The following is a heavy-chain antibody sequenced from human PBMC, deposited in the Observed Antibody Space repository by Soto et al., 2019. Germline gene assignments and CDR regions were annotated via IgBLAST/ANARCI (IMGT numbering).Heavy chain of an antibody. J-gene: IGHJ4*02. Sequence: GSLRLSCTASGFPFSHYAMNWVRQGPGTRLEWVADISGSGDSARYADSVRGRFTISRDNSRDTLYLQMNSLRVDDTAVYYCGKERRGSGWSVCNFWGQGALVTVSS. CDR1: GFPFSHYA. D-gene: IGHD6-19*01. CDR3: GKERRGSGWSVCNF. V-gene: IGHV3-23*01. CDR2: ISGSGDSA.